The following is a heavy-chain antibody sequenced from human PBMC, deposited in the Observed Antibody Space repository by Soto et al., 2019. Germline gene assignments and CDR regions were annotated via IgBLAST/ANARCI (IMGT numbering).Heavy chain of an antibody. Sequence: QVQLQESGPGLVKPSETLSLTCTVSGGSISSYYWSWIRQPPGKGLEWIGYIYYSGSTNYNPSLKSRVTISVDTSKNQFSLKLSSVTAADTAVYYCARGGLSRDNWNYHHYYYGMDVWGQGTTVTVSS. J-gene: IGHJ6*02. CDR1: GGSISSYY. CDR3: ARGGLSRDNWNYHHYYYGMDV. D-gene: IGHD1-7*01. V-gene: IGHV4-59*01. CDR2: IYYSGST.